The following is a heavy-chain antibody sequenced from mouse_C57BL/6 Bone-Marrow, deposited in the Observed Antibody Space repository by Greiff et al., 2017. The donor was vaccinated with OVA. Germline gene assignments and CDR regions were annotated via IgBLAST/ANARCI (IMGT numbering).Heavy chain of an antibody. D-gene: IGHD2-14*01. J-gene: IGHJ4*01. V-gene: IGHV5-16*01. CDR2: INYDGSST. CDR3: ARAVRRGSYAMDY. CDR1: GFTFSDYY. Sequence: EVHLVESEGGLVQPGSSMKLSCTASGFTFSDYYMAWVRQVPEKGLEWVANINYDGSSTYYLDSLKSRFIISRDNAKNILYLQMSSLKSEDTATYYCARAVRRGSYAMDYWCQGTSVTVSS.